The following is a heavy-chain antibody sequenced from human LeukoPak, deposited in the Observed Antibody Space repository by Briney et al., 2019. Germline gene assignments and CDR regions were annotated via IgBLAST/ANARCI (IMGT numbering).Heavy chain of an antibody. Sequence: SQTLSLTCAISGDSVSSNSAAWNWIRQSPSRGLEWLGRTYYRSKWYNDYAVSVKSRITINPDTSKNQFSLQLNSVTPEDTAVYYCAREARGYSPIAAAGTNWFDPWGQGTLVTVSS. CDR2: TYYRSKWYN. D-gene: IGHD6-13*01. CDR3: AREARGYSPIAAAGTNWFDP. J-gene: IGHJ5*02. CDR1: GDSVSSNSAA. V-gene: IGHV6-1*01.